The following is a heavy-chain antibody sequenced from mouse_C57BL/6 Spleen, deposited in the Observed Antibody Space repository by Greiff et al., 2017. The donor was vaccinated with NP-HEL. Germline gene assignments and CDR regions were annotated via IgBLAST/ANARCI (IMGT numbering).Heavy chain of an antibody. CDR3: ARSSDYYGSSHYAMDY. CDR1: GYTFTTYP. V-gene: IGHV1-47*01. Sequence: QVQLQQSGAELVKPGASVKMSCKASGYTFTTYPIEWMKQNHGKSLEWIGNFHPYNDDTKYNQKFKGKATLTVDTSSSTAYMQLSSLTSEDSAVYYCARSSDYYGSSHYAMDYWGQGTSVTVSS. CDR2: FHPYNDDT. J-gene: IGHJ4*01. D-gene: IGHD1-1*01.